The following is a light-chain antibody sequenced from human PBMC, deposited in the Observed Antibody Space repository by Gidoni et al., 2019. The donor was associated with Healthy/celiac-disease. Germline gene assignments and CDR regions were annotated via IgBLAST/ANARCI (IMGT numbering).Light chain of an antibody. CDR2: DAS. Sequence: EIALTQSPATLSLSPGERATLSCRPSQSVSSYLALYQLKPGQAPRLLIYDASNRSTGIPARFIGSESGTDFTLTFSSLEPEDVAVYYCQHRCNLPLTFGGGTKVEIK. V-gene: IGKV3-11*01. J-gene: IGKJ4*01. CDR3: QHRCNLPLT. CDR1: QSVSSY.